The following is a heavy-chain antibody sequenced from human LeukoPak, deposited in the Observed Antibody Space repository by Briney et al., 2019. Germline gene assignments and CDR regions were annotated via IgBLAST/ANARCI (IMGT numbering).Heavy chain of an antibody. CDR1: GGSISSGGYS. Sequence: SETLSLTCAVSGGSISSGGYSWSWIRQPPGKGLEWIGYIYHSGSTYYNPSLKSRVTISVDRSKNQFSLKLSSVTAADTAVYYCASPLPPGGPYDAFDIWGQGTMVTVSS. V-gene: IGHV4-30-2*01. J-gene: IGHJ3*02. D-gene: IGHD2-8*02. CDR2: IYHSGST. CDR3: ASPLPPGGPYDAFDI.